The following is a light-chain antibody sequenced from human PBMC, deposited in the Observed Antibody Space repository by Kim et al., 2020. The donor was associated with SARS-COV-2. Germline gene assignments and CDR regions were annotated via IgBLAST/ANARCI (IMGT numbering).Light chain of an antibody. CDR1: ELGDKY. V-gene: IGLV3-1*01. CDR3: QAWDSSTVV. Sequence: SYELTQPPSVSVSPGQTASITCSGDELGDKYTCWYQQKPGQSPVLVIYQDDKRPSGIPERFSGSNSGNAATLTISGTQAMDEADYYCQAWDSSTVVFGNG. J-gene: IGLJ1*01. CDR2: QDD.